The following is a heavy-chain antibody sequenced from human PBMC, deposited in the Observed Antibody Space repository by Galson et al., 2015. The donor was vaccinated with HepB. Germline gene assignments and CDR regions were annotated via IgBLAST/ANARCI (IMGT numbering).Heavy chain of an antibody. J-gene: IGHJ4*02. CDR2: ISYDGSVQ. D-gene: IGHD4/OR15-4a*01. Sequence: SLRLSCAASGFTLSSYGMQWVRQAPGKGLEWVAVISYDGSVQYYADSVKGRFTISRDNSQNTLYLQMNSLKPEDTAVYYCAKESGIPRYGAYFDYWGQGTQVTVSS. CDR1: GFTLSSYG. CDR3: AKESGIPRYGAYFDY. V-gene: IGHV3-30*18.